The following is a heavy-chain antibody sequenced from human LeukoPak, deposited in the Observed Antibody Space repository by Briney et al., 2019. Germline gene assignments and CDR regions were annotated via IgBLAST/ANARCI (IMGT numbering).Heavy chain of an antibody. D-gene: IGHD6-19*01. CDR3: AKGPYSSLAFDI. CDR1: GFTFSSYS. CDR2: ISGSGGST. J-gene: IGHJ3*02. Sequence: GGSLRLSCAASGFTFSSYSMNWVRQAPGKGLEWVSAISGSGGSTYYADSVEGRFTISRDNSKNTLYLQMNSLRAEDTAVYYCAKGPYSSLAFDIWGQGTMVTVSS. V-gene: IGHV3-23*01.